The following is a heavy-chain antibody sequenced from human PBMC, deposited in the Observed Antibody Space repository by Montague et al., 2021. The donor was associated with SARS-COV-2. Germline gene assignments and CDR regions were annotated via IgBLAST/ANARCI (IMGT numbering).Heavy chain of an antibody. J-gene: IGHJ3*02. CDR3: ARTTTRMLYPENAFDI. CDR1: GDSVSSNTAT. CDR2: TYYRSKWYH. V-gene: IGHV6-1*01. Sequence: CAISGDSVSSNTATWNWIRQSPSRGLEWLGRTYYRSKWYHDYAISLKSRITINPDTSMNQFSLQLSSVAPEDTAVFYCARTTTRMLYPENAFDIWGQGTMVTVSS. D-gene: IGHD2-15*01.